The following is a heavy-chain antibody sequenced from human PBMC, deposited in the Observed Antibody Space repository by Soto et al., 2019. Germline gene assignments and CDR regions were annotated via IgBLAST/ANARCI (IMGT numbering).Heavy chain of an antibody. D-gene: IGHD4-17*01. V-gene: IGHV4-59*01. J-gene: IGHJ3*02. Sequence: PSETLSLTCTVSGGSTSSYYWSWIRQPPGKGLEWIGYIYYSGSTNYNPSLKSRVTISVDTSKNQFSLKLSSVTAADTAVYYCARYTVTTSLAAFDIWGQGTMVTVSS. CDR3: ARYTVTTSLAAFDI. CDR2: IYYSGST. CDR1: GGSTSSYY.